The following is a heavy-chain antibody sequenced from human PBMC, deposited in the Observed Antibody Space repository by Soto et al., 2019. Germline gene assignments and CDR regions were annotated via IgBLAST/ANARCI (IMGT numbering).Heavy chain of an antibody. Sequence: PGGSLRLSCAASGFTFSSYSMNWVRQAPGKGLEWVSYISSSSSTIYYADSVKGRFTISRDNAKNSLYLQMNSLRDEDTAVYYCARVYDSSGYPHFDYWGQGTLVTVSS. CDR3: ARVYDSSGYPHFDY. CDR1: GFTFSSYS. V-gene: IGHV3-48*02. D-gene: IGHD3-22*01. J-gene: IGHJ4*02. CDR2: ISSSSSTI.